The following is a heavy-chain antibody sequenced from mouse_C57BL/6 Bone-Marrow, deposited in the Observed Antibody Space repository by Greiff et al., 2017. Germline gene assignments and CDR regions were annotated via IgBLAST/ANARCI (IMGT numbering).Heavy chain of an antibody. CDR1: GFTFSSYA. V-gene: IGHV5-4*01. D-gene: IGHD2-5*01. Sequence: EVMLVESGGGLVKPGGSLKLSCAASGFTFSSYAMSWVRQTPEKRLEWVATISDGGSYTYYPDNVKGRFTISRDNAKNNLYLPMSHLKSEDTAMYYCARDPHYSNYEGFAYWGQGTLVTVSA. CDR3: ARDPHYSNYEGFAY. J-gene: IGHJ3*01. CDR2: ISDGGSYT.